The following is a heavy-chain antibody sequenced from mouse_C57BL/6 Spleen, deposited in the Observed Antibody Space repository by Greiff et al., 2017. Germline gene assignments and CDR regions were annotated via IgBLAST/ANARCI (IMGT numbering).Heavy chain of an antibody. CDR1: GYSITSGYD. V-gene: IGHV3-1*01. CDR2: ISYSGST. CDR3: ARGDYSNPFAY. J-gene: IGHJ3*01. D-gene: IGHD2-5*01. Sequence: EVQVVESGPGMVKPSQSLSLTCTVTGYSITSGYDWHWIRHFPGNKLEWMGYISYSGSTNYNPSLKSRISITHDTSKNHFFLKLNSVTTEDTATYYCARGDYSNPFAYWGQGTLVTVSA.